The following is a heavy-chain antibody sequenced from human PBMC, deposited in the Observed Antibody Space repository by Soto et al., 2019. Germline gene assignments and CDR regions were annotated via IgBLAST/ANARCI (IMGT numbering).Heavy chain of an antibody. CDR1: GFTFSSYA. CDR2: ISYDGSNK. Sequence: QVQLVESGGGVVQPGRSLRLSCAASGFTFSSYAMHWVRQAPGKGLEWVAVISYDGSNKYYADSVKGRFTISRDNSKNTLYLQMNSLRAEDTAVYYCARGGEQQVPRGYCDYWDEGSLVTVSS. CDR3: ARGGEQQVPRGYCDY. J-gene: IGHJ4*02. D-gene: IGHD6-13*01. V-gene: IGHV3-30-3*01.